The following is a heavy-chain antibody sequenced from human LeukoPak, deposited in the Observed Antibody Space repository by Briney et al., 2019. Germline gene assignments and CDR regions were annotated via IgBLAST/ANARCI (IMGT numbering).Heavy chain of an antibody. CDR1: GYTFTSYA. J-gene: IGHJ5*02. Sequence: ASVKVSCKASGYTFTSYAMNWVRQAPGQGLEWMGWISAYNGNTNYAQKLQGRVTMTTDTSTSTAYMELRSLRSDDTAVYYCAKRVDQYCSSTSCDNWFDPWGQGTLVTVSS. CDR2: ISAYNGNT. V-gene: IGHV1-18*01. CDR3: AKRVDQYCSSTSCDNWFDP. D-gene: IGHD2-2*01.